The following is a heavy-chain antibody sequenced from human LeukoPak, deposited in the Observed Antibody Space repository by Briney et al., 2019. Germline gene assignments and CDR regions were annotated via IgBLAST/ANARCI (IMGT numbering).Heavy chain of an antibody. J-gene: IGHJ4*02. CDR3: ARVKFQYYDILTGYSYFDY. V-gene: IGHV4-34*01. CDR2: INHIGST. D-gene: IGHD3-9*01. Sequence: SETLSLTCAVYGGSFSGYYWSWIRHPPRNGLEWIGEINHIGSTNYNPSLKSRVTISVDTSKNQFSLKLSSVTAADTAVYYCARVKFQYYDILTGYSYFDYWGQGTLVTVSS. CDR1: GGSFSGYY.